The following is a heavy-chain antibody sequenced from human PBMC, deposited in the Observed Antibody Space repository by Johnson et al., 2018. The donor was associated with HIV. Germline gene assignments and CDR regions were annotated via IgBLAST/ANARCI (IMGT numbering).Heavy chain of an antibody. V-gene: IGHV3-33*08. CDR1: GFTFRSYG. Sequence: QVQLVESGGGVVQPGRSLRLSCVASGFTFRSYGIHWVRQAPGKGLEWVAFIWHDGRDVYYADSVKGRFTVSRDNSKNAVYLQMNSLRAEDTAVYYCARDNEDIVLVGAFDIWGQGTMVTVSS. J-gene: IGHJ3*02. CDR2: IWHDGRDV. D-gene: IGHD2-8*02. CDR3: ARDNEDIVLVGAFDI.